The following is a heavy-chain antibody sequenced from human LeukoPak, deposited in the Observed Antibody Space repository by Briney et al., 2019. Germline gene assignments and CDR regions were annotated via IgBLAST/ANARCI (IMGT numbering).Heavy chain of an antibody. J-gene: IGHJ3*02. CDR1: GYTFTSYY. Sequence: ASGKVSCKASGYTFTSYYMHWVRHAPGQGLGWMGIINPSGGSTSYEQKFQGRVTMTRDMSTSTVYMELSSLRSEDTAVYYCAREMGTITMIVVGGDINGNDAFDIWGQGTMVTVSS. CDR2: INPSGGST. D-gene: IGHD3-22*01. V-gene: IGHV1-46*01. CDR3: AREMGTITMIVVGGDINGNDAFDI.